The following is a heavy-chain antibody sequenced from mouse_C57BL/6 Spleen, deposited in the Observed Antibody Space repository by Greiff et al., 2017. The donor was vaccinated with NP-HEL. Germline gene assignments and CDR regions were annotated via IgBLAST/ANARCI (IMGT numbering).Heavy chain of an antibody. CDR3: ARAYYDYDWAYYFDY. CDR2: IYPGSGNT. CDR1: GYTFTDYY. Sequence: QVQLQQSGAELVRPGASVKLSCKASGYTFTDYYINWVKQRPGQGLEWIARIYPGSGNTYYNEKFKGKATLTAEKSSSTAYMQLSSLTSEDSAVYFCARAYYDYDWAYYFDYWGQGTTLTVSS. V-gene: IGHV1-76*01. J-gene: IGHJ2*01. D-gene: IGHD2-4*01.